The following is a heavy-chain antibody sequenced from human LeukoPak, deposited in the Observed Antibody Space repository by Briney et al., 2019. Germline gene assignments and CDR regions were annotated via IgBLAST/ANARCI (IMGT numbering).Heavy chain of an antibody. V-gene: IGHV4-39*01. CDR2: IYYSGST. J-gene: IGHJ4*02. D-gene: IGHD3-9*01. CDR1: GGSLSSSSYY. CDR3: TRGSYDVLTGYSTLGEY. Sequence: SETLSLTCTVSGGSLSSSSYYWGWVRQPPGKGLEWIGNIYYSGSTYYNPSLKSRLTISLDTSQRQFSLRLSSVTAADTALYYCTRGSYDVLTGYSTLGEYWGQGTRVTVFS.